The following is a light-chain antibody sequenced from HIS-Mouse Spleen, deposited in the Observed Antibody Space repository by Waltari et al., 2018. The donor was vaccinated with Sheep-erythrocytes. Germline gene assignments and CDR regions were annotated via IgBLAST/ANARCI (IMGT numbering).Light chain of an antibody. J-gene: IGLJ2*01. Sequence: SYELNQPPSVSVSPGQTASITCSGDKLGDKYAYWYQQKPGQSPVLVIYQASKRPSGIPERFSGSNSGNTATLTISGTQAMDEADYYCQAWDSSTAVFGGGTKLTVL. CDR1: KLGDKY. CDR2: QAS. V-gene: IGLV3-1*01. CDR3: QAWDSSTAV.